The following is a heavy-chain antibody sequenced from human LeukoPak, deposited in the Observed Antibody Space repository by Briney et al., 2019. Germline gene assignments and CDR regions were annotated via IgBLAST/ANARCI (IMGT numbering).Heavy chain of an antibody. CDR3: ARDRLTFGGVDY. CDR1: GGSISSYY. CDR2: IYYSGST. V-gene: IGHV4-59*12. Sequence: SETLSLTCTVSGGSISSYYWSWIRQPPGKGLEWIGYIYYSGSTNYNPSLKSRVTISVDTSKNQFSPKLSSVTAADTAVYYCARDRLTFGGVDYWGQGTLVTVSS. J-gene: IGHJ4*02. D-gene: IGHD3-16*01.